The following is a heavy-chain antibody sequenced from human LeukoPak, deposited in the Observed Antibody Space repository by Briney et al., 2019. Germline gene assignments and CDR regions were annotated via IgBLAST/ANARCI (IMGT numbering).Heavy chain of an antibody. Sequence: ASVKVSCKASGYTFISYGISWARQAPGQGLEWMGWIKPDTGETHYARDLQGRVTMTTDTSTSTAYMELRSLRSDDTAVYYCARDRDYGFDYWGQGTLVTVSS. V-gene: IGHV1-18*01. D-gene: IGHD4-17*01. CDR3: ARDRDYGFDY. J-gene: IGHJ4*02. CDR1: GYTFISYG. CDR2: IKPDTGET.